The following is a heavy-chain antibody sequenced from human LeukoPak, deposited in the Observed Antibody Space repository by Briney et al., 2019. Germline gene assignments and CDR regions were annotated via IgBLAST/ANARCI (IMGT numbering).Heavy chain of an antibody. J-gene: IGHJ4*02. D-gene: IGHD3-3*01. CDR1: GFTFSSYW. CDR3: ARGMPYYDFWSGYYNVDY. V-gene: IGHV3-74*01. Sequence: PGGSLRLSCAASGFTFSSYWMYWVRQAPGKGLVWVSRINSDGSSTSYADSVKGRFTISRDNAKNTLYLQMNSLRAEVTAVYYCARGMPYYDFWSGYYNVDYWGQGTLVTVSS. CDR2: INSDGSST.